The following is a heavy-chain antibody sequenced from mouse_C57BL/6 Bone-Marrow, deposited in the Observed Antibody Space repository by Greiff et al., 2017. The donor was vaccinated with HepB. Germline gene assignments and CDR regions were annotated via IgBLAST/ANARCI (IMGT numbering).Heavy chain of an antibody. CDR2: INPGSGGT. CDR1: GYAFTNYL. V-gene: IGHV1-54*01. D-gene: IGHD2-3*01. J-gene: IGHJ3*01. CDR3: SRPLYGYYGLALFAY. Sequence: VQLQQSGAELVRPGTSVKVSCKASGYAFTNYLIEWVKQRPGQGLEWIGVINPGSGGTNYNEKFKGKATLTADKSSSTAYMQLSSLTSEDAAVYFCSRPLYGYYGLALFAYWGQGTLVTVSA.